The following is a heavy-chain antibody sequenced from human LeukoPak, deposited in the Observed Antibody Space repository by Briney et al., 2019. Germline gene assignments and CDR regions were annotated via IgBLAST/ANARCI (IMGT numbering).Heavy chain of an antibody. Sequence: TGGSLRLSCAASGFTFSSYWMHWVRQAPGKGLGWVSRIIGDGGGTSYAASVKGRFTISRDNAKNTLYLQMNSLRAEDTAVYYCARSKGDSSGYYYHYFDYWGQGTLVTASS. J-gene: IGHJ4*02. CDR3: ARSKGDSSGYYYHYFDY. CDR1: GFTFSSYW. D-gene: IGHD3-22*01. CDR2: IIGDGGGT. V-gene: IGHV3-74*01.